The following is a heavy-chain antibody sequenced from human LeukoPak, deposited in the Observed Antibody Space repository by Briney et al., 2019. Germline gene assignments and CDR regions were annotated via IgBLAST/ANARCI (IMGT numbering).Heavy chain of an antibody. D-gene: IGHD6-19*01. CDR2: IIPIFGTA. CDR3: ARDGHSSGWWYNWFDP. J-gene: IGHJ5*02. CDR1: GGTFSSYA. V-gene: IGHV1-69*01. Sequence: SVKVSCKASGGTFSSYAISLVRQAPGQGLEWMGGIIPIFGTANYAQKFQGRVTITADESTSTAYMELSSLRSEDTAVYYCARDGHSSGWWYNWFDPWGQGTLVTVSS.